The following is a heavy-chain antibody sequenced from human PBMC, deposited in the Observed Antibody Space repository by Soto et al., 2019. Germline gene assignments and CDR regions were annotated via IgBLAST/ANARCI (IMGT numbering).Heavy chain of an antibody. CDR1: GGSISSGDYY. CDR3: ARRTSGYDWAFDY. J-gene: IGHJ4*02. V-gene: IGHV4-30-4*01. D-gene: IGHD5-12*01. CDR2: IYYSASS. Sequence: PSETLSLTCTVSGGSISSGDYYWSWIRQPPGKGLGWIGYIYYSASSYYNPSLKSRATISVDRSNTQFSLNLSSVHAADRAVYYCARRTSGYDWAFDYLGQGTLVTVSS.